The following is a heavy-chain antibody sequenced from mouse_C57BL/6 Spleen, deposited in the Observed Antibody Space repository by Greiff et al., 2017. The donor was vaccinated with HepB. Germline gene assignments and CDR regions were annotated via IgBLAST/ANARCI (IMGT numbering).Heavy chain of an antibody. CDR3: ARGRLRPYYYAMDY. Sequence: VQLQQSGPELVKPGASVKISCKASGYTFTDYYMNWVKQSHGKSLEWIGDINPNNGGTSYNQKFKGKATLTVDKSSSTAYMELRSLTSEDSAVYYCARGRLRPYYYAMDYWGQGTSVTVSS. CDR1: GYTFTDYY. CDR2: INPNNGGT. D-gene: IGHD2-4*01. J-gene: IGHJ4*01. V-gene: IGHV1-26*01.